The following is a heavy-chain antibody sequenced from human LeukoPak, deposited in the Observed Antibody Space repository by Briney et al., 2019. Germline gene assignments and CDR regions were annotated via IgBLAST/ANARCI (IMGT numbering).Heavy chain of an antibody. CDR1: GGSISSGGYY. V-gene: IGHV4-31*03. J-gene: IGHJ2*01. Sequence: TLSLTCTVSGGSISSGGYYWSWLRQHPGKGLEWIGYIYYSGSTYYNPSLKSRVTISVDTSKNQFSLKLSSVTAADTAVYYCARDGDYGDSTWYFDLWGRGTLVTVSS. CDR2: IYYSGST. CDR3: ARDGDYGDSTWYFDL. D-gene: IGHD4-17*01.